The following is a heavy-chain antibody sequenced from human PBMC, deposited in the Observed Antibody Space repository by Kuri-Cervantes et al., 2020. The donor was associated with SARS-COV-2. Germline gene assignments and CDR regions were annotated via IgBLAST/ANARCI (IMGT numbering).Heavy chain of an antibody. CDR2: IYYSGST. J-gene: IGHJ6*02. CDR1: GGSISSSSYY. V-gene: IGHV4-39*07. D-gene: IGHD1-1*01. Sequence: SETLSLTCTVSGGSISSSSYYWGWIRQPPGKGLEWIGSIYYSGSTNYNPSLKSRVTISVDKSNNQFSLKLTSVTAADTAVYYCATTTTGTTSNNGMDVWGQGTTVTVSS. CDR3: ATTTTGTTSNNGMDV.